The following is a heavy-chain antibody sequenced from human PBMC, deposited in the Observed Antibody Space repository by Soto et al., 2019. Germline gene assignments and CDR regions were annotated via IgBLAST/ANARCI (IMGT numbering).Heavy chain of an antibody. J-gene: IGHJ4*02. CDR3: ARGPILYSSSYYFDY. CDR1: GGSFSGYY. D-gene: IGHD6-6*01. V-gene: IGHV4-34*01. CDR2: INHSGST. Sequence: SETLSLTCAVYGGSFSGYYWSWIRQPPGKGLEWIGEINHSGSTNYNPSLKSRVTISVDTSKNQFSLKLSSVTAADTAVYYCARGPILYSSSYYFDYWGQGTLVTVSS.